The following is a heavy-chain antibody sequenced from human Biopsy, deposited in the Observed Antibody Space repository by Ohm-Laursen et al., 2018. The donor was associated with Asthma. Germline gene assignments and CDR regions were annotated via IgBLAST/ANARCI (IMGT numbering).Heavy chain of an antibody. Sequence: ASVKVSCKASGYTFISYAIHWVRQAPGQRLEWMGWINAGNGNTKYSQKFQGRVTITRDTSASTAYMELSSLRSEDTAVYYCARTYYDFLTEQVNDAFAMWGQGTMVTVSS. CDR1: GYTFISYA. V-gene: IGHV1-3*01. CDR2: INAGNGNT. J-gene: IGHJ3*02. CDR3: ARTYYDFLTEQVNDAFAM. D-gene: IGHD3-9*01.